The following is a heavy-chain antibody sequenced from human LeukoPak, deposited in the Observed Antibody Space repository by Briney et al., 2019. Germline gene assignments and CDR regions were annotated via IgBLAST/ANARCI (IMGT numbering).Heavy chain of an antibody. J-gene: IGHJ4*02. CDR3: ARDRGYYGSGSPLDY. Sequence: GGSLRLSCAASGFTFSSYSMNWVRQAPGKGLEWVSSISSSSSYIYYADSVKGRFTISRDNAKNSLYLQMNSLRAEDTAVYYCARDRGYYGSGSPLDYWGQGTLVTVSS. CDR2: ISSSSSYI. V-gene: IGHV3-21*01. CDR1: GFTFSSYS. D-gene: IGHD3-10*01.